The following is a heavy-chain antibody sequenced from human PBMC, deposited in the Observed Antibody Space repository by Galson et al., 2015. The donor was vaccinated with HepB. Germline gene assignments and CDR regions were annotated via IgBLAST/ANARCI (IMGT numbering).Heavy chain of an antibody. CDR2: INPSGGST. V-gene: IGHV1-46*01. CDR3: ARDFKEPAAGTPRSDIYGMDV. D-gene: IGHD6-13*01. Sequence: SVKVSCKASGYTFTSCYMHWVRQAPGQGLEWMGIINPSGGSTSYAQKFQGRVTMTRDTSTSTVYMELSSLRSEDTAVYYCARDFKEPAAGTPRSDIYGMDVWGQGTTVTVSS. J-gene: IGHJ6*02. CDR1: GYTFTSCY.